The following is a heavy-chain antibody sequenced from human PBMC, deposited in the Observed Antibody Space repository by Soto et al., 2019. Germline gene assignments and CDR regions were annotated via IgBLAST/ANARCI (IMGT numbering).Heavy chain of an antibody. J-gene: IGHJ4*02. CDR3: TSDTFGARDS. V-gene: IGHV3-74*01. CDR2: IDPYDTGI. D-gene: IGHD2-15*01. CDR1: GFAFSSEW. Sequence: PGGSLRLSCAASGFAFSSEWMHWGRQAPGKGLVWVSRIDPYDTGITYADSVKGRFTISRDNAKNTLYLQMNSLRAEDTAVYYCTSDTFGARDSWGQGTLVTVSS.